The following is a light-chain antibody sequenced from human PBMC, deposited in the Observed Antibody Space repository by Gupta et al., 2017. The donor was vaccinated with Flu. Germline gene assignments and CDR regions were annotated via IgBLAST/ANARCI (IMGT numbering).Light chain of an antibody. J-gene: IGKJ1*01. V-gene: IGKV3-20*01. CDR3: QQYGSPPPVT. Sequence: ENVLTQSPGTLHLSPGERATLSCRASQRITSSQLAWSQQKAGQDPRLPIYGASSRAPGIPDRFSGSGSGTDVSLTISRLEADDVGVYFCQQYGSPPPVTFGQGTKVEFK. CDR2: GAS. CDR1: QRITSSQ.